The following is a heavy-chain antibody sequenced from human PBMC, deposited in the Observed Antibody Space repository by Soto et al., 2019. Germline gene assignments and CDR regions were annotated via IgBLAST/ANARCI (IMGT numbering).Heavy chain of an antibody. CDR2: ISSSGSTA. J-gene: IGHJ4*02. V-gene: IGHV3-48*03. CDR1: GFTFSRFE. CDR3: TRAAWFPYLSFY. D-gene: IGHD3-10*01. Sequence: GGSLRLSCAASGFTFSRFELHWVRQAPGKGLEWISYISSSGSTAYYASSVDGRFTFSRDNANNSVYLQMDSLRAEDTALYYCTRAAWFPYLSFYWGQGTLVTVSS.